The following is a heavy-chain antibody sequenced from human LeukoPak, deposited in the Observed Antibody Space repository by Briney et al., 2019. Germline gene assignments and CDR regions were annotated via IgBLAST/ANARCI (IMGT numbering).Heavy chain of an antibody. CDR1: GGSISSSNW. V-gene: IGHV4-4*02. CDR2: IYHSGST. CDR3: ARVRRYSSRPDAFDI. Sequence: SGTLSLTCAVSGGSISSSNWWSWVRQPPGKGLEWIGEIYHSGSTNYNPSLKSRVTISVDTSKNQFSLSLTSVTAADTAVYYCARVRRYSSRPDAFDIWGQGTMVTVSS. D-gene: IGHD6-13*01. J-gene: IGHJ3*02.